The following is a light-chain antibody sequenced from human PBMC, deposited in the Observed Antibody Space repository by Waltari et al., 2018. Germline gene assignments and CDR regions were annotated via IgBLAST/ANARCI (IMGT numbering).Light chain of an antibody. J-gene: IGLJ1*01. CDR1: SSDVGSYNY. Sequence: QSALTQPASVSGSPGQSITISCPGTSSDVGSYNYVPWHQHHPGKAPKVKIFDVTKRPSGVSNRFSGSKSGNTASLTISGLQAEDEADYYCSSYTSSSTSLYVFGTGTKVTVL. CDR2: DVT. CDR3: SSYTSSSTSLYV. V-gene: IGLV2-14*03.